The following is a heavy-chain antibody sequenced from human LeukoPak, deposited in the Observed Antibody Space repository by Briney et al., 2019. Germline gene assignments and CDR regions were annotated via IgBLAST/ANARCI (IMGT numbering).Heavy chain of an antibody. D-gene: IGHD5-18*01. J-gene: IGHJ3*02. CDR3: ARWCLQLWSDPDAFDI. Sequence: TSETLSLTCTVSGGSINSFYWSWIRQPAGKGLEWIGRIYTSGSTYYNPSLKSRVTISVDTSKNQFSLKLSSVTAADTAVYYCARWCLQLWSDPDAFDIWGQGTMVTVSS. CDR2: IYTSGST. V-gene: IGHV4-4*07. CDR1: GGSINSFY.